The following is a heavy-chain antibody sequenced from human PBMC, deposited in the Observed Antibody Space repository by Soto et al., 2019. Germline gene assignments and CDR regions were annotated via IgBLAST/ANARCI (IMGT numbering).Heavy chain of an antibody. Sequence: QAGGSLRLSCAASGFTFSTYAMYWVRQAPGKGLEWVAVISYHGFNKFYADSVKGRFTISRDNSRNTLYLQMDSLRPEDTAVYYCARALTKDTSMVLDSFHIWGQGTKVSVSS. J-gene: IGHJ3*02. V-gene: IGHV3-30-3*01. CDR3: ARALTKDTSMVLDSFHI. D-gene: IGHD5-18*01. CDR1: GFTFSTYA. CDR2: ISYHGFNK.